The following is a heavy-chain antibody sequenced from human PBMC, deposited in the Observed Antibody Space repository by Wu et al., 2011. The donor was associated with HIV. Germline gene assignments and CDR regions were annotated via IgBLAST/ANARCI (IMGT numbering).Heavy chain of an antibody. CDR3: ARDIPASGYGMDV. CDR1: GYTFTGYY. CDR2: INPNNGGT. J-gene: IGHJ6*02. Sequence: QLQLVQSGAEVKKPGASVKVSCKASGYTFTGYYMYWVRQAPGQGLEWMGWINPNNGGTNYAQKFQGRVTMTRDTSISTAYMELSRLRSDDTAVYYCARDIPASGYGMDVWGQGTTVTVSS. V-gene: IGHV1-2*02. D-gene: IGHD2-21*01.